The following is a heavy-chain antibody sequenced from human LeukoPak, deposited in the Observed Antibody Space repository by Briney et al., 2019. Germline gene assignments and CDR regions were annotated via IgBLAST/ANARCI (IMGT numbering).Heavy chain of an antibody. CDR1: GFTFSDYY. CDR2: ISSSGSTI. CDR3: ARDRGYYYGSSNWFDP. V-gene: IGHV3-11*01. J-gene: IGHJ5*02. D-gene: IGHD3-10*01. Sequence: GGSLRLSCAASGFTFSDYYMSWIRQAPGKGLEWVSYISSSGSTIYYADSVKGRFTISRDNAKNSLYLQMNSLRAEDTAVYYCARDRGYYYGSSNWFDPWGQGTLVTVSS.